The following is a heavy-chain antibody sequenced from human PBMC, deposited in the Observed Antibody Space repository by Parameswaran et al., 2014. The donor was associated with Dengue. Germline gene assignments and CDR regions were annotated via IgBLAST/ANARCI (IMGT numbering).Heavy chain of an antibody. CDR2: IYYTGST. CDR3: ARHVRHYDSSGYSDY. V-gene: IGHV4-39*01. Sequence: VRQAPGKGLEWIGSIYYTGSTYYNPSLKSRVTISVDTSKNQFSLKLSSVTAADTAVYYCARHVRHYDSSGYSDYWGQGTTVTVSS. J-gene: IGHJ4*02. D-gene: IGHD3-22*01.